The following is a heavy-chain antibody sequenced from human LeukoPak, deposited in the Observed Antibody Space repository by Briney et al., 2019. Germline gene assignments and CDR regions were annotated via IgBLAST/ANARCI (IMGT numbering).Heavy chain of an antibody. CDR1: GGSISSYY. D-gene: IGHD6-13*01. V-gene: IGHV4-59*01. CDR2: IYYSGST. J-gene: IGHJ5*02. CDR3: ASTLAAAGGGDWFDP. Sequence: PSETLSFTCTVSGGSISSYYWSWIRQPPGKGLEWIGYIYYSGSTNYNPSLKSRVTISVDTSKNQFSLKLSSVTAADTAVYYCASTLAAAGGGDWFDPWGQGTLVTVSS.